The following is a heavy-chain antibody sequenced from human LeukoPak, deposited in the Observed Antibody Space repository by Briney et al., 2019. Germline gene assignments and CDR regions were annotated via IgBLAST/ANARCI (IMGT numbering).Heavy chain of an antibody. Sequence: PGGSLRLSCAASGFTFSSYAMHWVRQAPGKGLEWVAVISYDGSNKYYADSVKGRFTISRDNSKNTLYLQMNSLRAEDTAVYYCAKVTLAARDYWGQGTLVTVSS. CDR2: ISYDGSNK. CDR1: GFTFSSYA. J-gene: IGHJ4*02. CDR3: AKVTLAARDY. V-gene: IGHV3-30-3*01. D-gene: IGHD3-16*01.